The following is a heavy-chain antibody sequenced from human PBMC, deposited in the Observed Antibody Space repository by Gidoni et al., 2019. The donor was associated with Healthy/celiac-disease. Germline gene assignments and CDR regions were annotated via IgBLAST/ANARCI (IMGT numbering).Heavy chain of an antibody. Sequence: EVQLLESGGGLVQPGGSLRLSCAASGFTFSSYAISWVRQAPGKGLEWFSSCRGSVGSTYYAYSVKGRFTISRDNSKNTLYLQMNSLRAEDTAVYYCAKVFFSWSYAFDYWGQGPLVTVSS. CDR2: CRGSVGST. CDR3: AKVFFSWSYAFDY. V-gene: IGHV3-23*01. D-gene: IGHD1-26*01. J-gene: IGHJ4*02. CDR1: GFTFSSYA.